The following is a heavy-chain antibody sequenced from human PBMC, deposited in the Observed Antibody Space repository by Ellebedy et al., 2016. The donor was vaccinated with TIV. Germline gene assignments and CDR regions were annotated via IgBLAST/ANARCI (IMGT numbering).Heavy chain of an antibody. Sequence: GESLKISCAASGFSFRTYGMHWVRQAPGRVPEWVAIVWYDGLNKYYVDSVKGRFTVSRDNSKNTVYLHMDSLRVEDTAVYYCAREGLDYASGGSPGLDHWGQGTLVTVSS. CDR3: AREGLDYASGGSPGLDH. J-gene: IGHJ4*02. CDR1: GFSFRTYG. V-gene: IGHV3-33*01. CDR2: VWYDGLNK. D-gene: IGHD3-10*01.